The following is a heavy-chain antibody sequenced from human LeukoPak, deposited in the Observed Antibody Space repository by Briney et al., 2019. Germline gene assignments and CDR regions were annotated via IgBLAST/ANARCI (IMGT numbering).Heavy chain of an antibody. CDR3: ARLPLGVFGESLNFDY. D-gene: IGHD3-10*02. CDR1: GASFTAYS. Sequence: SETLSLTCTVYGASFTAYSWSWLRQTPGKGLEWIGDFHHSGTTKFNPSLKSRVTLSGDTSKKQFSLKLNSVTAADTAVYYCARLPLGVFGESLNFDYWGQGTLVTVSS. CDR2: FHHSGTT. J-gene: IGHJ4*02. V-gene: IGHV4-34*01.